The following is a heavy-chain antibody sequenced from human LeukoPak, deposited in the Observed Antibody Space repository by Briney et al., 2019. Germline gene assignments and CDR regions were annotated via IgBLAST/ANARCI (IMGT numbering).Heavy chain of an antibody. V-gene: IGHV4-34*01. CDR1: GGYFSGYY. J-gene: IGHJ6*03. Sequence: SETLSLTCAVYGGYFSGYYWSWIRQPPGKGLEWIGEINHSGSTNYNPSLKSRVTISVDTSKHQFSLKLSSVTAADTAVYYCARGAVTGITVIVGAYYMDVWGKGTSVTVSS. CDR3: ARGAVTGITVIVGAYYMDV. D-gene: IGHD3-22*01. CDR2: INHSGST.